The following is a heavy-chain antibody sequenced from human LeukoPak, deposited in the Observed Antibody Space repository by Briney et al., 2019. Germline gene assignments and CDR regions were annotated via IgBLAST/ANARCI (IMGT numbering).Heavy chain of an antibody. J-gene: IGHJ6*02. CDR3: ATTVGPRRRSPVLMDV. CDR2: ISYDGSNK. Sequence: GGSLRLSCAASGFTFSSYAMHWVSQAPGKGLEWVAVISYDGSNKYYADSVKSRFTISRVNAKNSLYLQMNSLRAEDTAVYYCATTVGPRRRSPVLMDVWGQGTTVTVSS. V-gene: IGHV3-30-3*01. D-gene: IGHD1-26*01. CDR1: GFTFSSYA.